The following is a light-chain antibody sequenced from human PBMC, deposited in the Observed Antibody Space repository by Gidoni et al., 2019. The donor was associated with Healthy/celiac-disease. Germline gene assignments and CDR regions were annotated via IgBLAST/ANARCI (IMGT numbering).Light chain of an antibody. Sequence: VLTQSPATLSLSPGERATLSCRASQSVSSYLAWYQQKPGQAPRLLIYDASNRSTGIPARFSGSGSGTDFTLTISSLEPEDFAVYYCQQRSNWPPMYTFGQGTKLEIK. CDR1: QSVSSY. V-gene: IGKV3-11*01. CDR3: QQRSNWPPMYT. CDR2: DAS. J-gene: IGKJ2*01.